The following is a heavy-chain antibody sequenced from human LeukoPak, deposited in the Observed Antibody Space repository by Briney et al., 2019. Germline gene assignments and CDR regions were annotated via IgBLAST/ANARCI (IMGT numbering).Heavy chain of an antibody. CDR1: GGSISSYH. V-gene: IGHV4-59*08. D-gene: IGHD5-12*01. J-gene: IGHJ4*02. CDR2: IYYTGST. CDR3: ARVDGRGSFDY. Sequence: SETLSPTCSVSGGSISSYHWSWIRQPPGKGLEWIGYIYYTGSTNHNSSLKSRVTISVDTSKNQFSLKLSSVTAADTAVYYCARVDGRGSFDYWGQGTLVTVSS.